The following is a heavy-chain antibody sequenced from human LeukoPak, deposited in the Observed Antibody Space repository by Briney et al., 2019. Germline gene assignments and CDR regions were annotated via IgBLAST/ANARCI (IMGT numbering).Heavy chain of an antibody. J-gene: IGHJ4*02. D-gene: IGHD5-12*01. CDR3: AVGAIVATAFDY. CDR1: GYTFTGYY. V-gene: IGHV1-2*02. Sequence: ASVKVSCKASGYTFTGYYMHWVRQAPGQGLEWMGWINPNSGGTNYAQKFQGRVTMTRDTSISTAYMELSRLRSDDTAVYHCAVGAIVATAFDYWGQGTLVTVSS. CDR2: INPNSGGT.